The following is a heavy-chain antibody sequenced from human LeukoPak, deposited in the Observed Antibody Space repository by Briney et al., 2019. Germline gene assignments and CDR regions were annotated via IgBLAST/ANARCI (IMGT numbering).Heavy chain of an antibody. CDR2: ISRSGGST. D-gene: IGHD3-22*01. CDR3: ARARSEGVDS. V-gene: IGHV3-23*01. J-gene: IGHJ4*02. Sequence: GGSLRLSCAASGFTFSTHAMMWVRQAPGKGLESVSAISRSGGSTYYTDSVKGRFTISRDNSKNTLYLQVNSLRAEDTAVYYCARARSEGVDSWGQGTLVTVSS. CDR1: GFTFSTHA.